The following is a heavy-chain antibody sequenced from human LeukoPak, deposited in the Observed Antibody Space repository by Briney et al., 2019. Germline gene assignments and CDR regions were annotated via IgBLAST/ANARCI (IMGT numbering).Heavy chain of an antibody. CDR3: ARAAYYYDSSGIRSAFDI. D-gene: IGHD3-22*01. CDR1: GFTFSSYA. V-gene: IGHV3-30-3*01. J-gene: IGHJ3*02. CDR2: ISYDGSNK. Sequence: PGGSLRLSCAASGFTFSSYAMHWVRQAPGKGLEGVAVISYDGSNKYYADSVKGRFTISRDNSKNTLYLQMNSLRAEDTAVYYCARAAYYYDSSGIRSAFDIWGQGTMVTVSS.